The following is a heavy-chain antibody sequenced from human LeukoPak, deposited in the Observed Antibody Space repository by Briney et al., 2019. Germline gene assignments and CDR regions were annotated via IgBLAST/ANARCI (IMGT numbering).Heavy chain of an antibody. Sequence: GSLRLSCAASGFTFSSYAMGWVRQAPGKGLEWVSAISGSGGSTYYADSVKGRFTISRDNSKNTLYLQMNSLRAEDTAVYYCAKARRYYYDSSGYYFDYWGQGTLVTVSS. J-gene: IGHJ4*02. D-gene: IGHD3-22*01. CDR2: ISGSGGST. V-gene: IGHV3-23*01. CDR1: GFTFSSYA. CDR3: AKARRYYYDSSGYYFDY.